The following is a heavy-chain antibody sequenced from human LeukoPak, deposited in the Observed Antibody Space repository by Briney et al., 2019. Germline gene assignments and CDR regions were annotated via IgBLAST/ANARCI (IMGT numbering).Heavy chain of an antibody. CDR2: ISGSGGST. D-gene: IGHD2-21*01. Sequence: GGSLRLSCAASGFTFRSYAMSWVRQAPGKGLEWVSAISGSGGSTYYADSVRGRFTISRDNSKNTLYLQMNSLRAEDTAVYYCAKDDSLCFDPWGQGTLVTVSS. CDR1: GFTFRSYA. J-gene: IGHJ5*02. V-gene: IGHV3-23*01. CDR3: AKDDSLCFDP.